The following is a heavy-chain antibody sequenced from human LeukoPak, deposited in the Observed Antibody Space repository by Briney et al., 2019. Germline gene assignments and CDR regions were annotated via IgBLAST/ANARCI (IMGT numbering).Heavy chain of an antibody. J-gene: IGHJ6*04. V-gene: IGHV1-2*04. CDR1: GYTFTGYY. CDR2: INPNSGGT. CDR3: ARDTYYDILTGYETYYYGMDV. D-gene: IGHD3-9*01. Sequence: ASVKVSCKASGYTFTGYYMHWVRQAPGQGLEWMGWINPNSGGTNYAQKFQGWVTMTRDTSISTAYMELSSLRSEDTAVYYCARDTYYDILTGYETYYYGMDVWGKGTTVTVSS.